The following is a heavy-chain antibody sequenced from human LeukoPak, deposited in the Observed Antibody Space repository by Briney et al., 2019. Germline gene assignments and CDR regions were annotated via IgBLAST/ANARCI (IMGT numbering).Heavy chain of an antibody. CDR2: IYYSGST. J-gene: IGHJ3*02. D-gene: IGHD3-22*01. CDR1: GGSISSSSYY. CDR3: ARSVRDAMIVVVTVDDDAFDI. V-gene: IGHV4-39*01. Sequence: SETLSLTCTVSGGSISSSSYYWGWIRQPPGKGLEWIGSIYYSGSTYYNPSLKSRVTISVDTSKNQFSLKLSSVTAADTAVYYCARSVRDAMIVVVTVDDDAFDIWGQGTMVTVSS.